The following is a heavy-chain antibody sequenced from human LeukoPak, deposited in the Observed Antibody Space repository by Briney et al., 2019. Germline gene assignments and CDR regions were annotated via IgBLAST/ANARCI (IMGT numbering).Heavy chain of an antibody. CDR3: ARDAGSCSSTSCYRAPTVDY. CDR1: GYTFTGYY. V-gene: IGHV1-2*02. J-gene: IGHJ4*02. Sequence: GASVKVSCKASGYTFTGYYMHWVRQAPGQGLEWMGWINPNSGGTNYAQKFQGRVTMTRDTSISTAYMELSRLRSDDTAVYYCARDAGSCSSTSCYRAPTVDYWGQGTLVTVSS. CDR2: INPNSGGT. D-gene: IGHD2-2*01.